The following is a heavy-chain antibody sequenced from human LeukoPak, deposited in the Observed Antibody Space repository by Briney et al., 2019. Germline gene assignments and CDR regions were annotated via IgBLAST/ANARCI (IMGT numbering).Heavy chain of an antibody. J-gene: IGHJ4*02. CDR1: GFTFSSYG. V-gene: IGHV3-23*01. CDR3: ETKTAFDY. D-gene: IGHD5-18*01. Sequence: GGSLRLSCAASGFTFSSYGMSWVRQAPGKGLEWVSSISSSGGSTYYADSVRGRFTISRDNSRNTLFLQMISPRGEDTAVYYCETKTAFDYWGQGTLVTVSS. CDR2: ISSSGGST.